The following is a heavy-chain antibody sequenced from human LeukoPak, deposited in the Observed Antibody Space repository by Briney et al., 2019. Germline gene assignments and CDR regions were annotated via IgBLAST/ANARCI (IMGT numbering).Heavy chain of an antibody. CDR3: ARDGYSSDWPDLEYFDY. CDR1: GGSLSSYY. D-gene: IGHD6-19*01. Sequence: PSETLSLTCTVSGGSLSSYYWSWVRQPAGKGLEWIGRMYTTGSTNYNPSLQSRITMSIDKSKNQFSLKLTSVTAADTAVYYCARDGYSSDWPDLEYFDYWGPGTLVTVSS. CDR2: MYTTGST. V-gene: IGHV4-4*07. J-gene: IGHJ4*02.